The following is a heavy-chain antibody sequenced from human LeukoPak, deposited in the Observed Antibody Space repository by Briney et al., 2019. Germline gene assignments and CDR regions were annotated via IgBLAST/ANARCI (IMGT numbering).Heavy chain of an antibody. CDR2: IGSDGTII. CDR1: GFIFSDYY. CDR3: AELGITMIGGV. V-gene: IGHV3-11*04. J-gene: IGHJ6*04. Sequence: AGGSLRLSCEASGFIFSDYYMNWIRQAPGKGLEWVSYIGSDGTIIYADSVKGRFTISRDNAKNSLYLQMNSLRAEDTAVYYCAELGITMIGGVWGKGTTVTISS. D-gene: IGHD3-10*02.